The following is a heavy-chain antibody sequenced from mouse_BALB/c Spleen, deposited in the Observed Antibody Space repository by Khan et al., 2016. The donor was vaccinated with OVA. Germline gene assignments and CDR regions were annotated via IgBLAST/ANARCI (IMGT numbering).Heavy chain of an antibody. CDR2: IYPGSFNT. J-gene: IGHJ4*01. D-gene: IGHD2-4*01. CDR1: GYTFTTYY. V-gene: IGHV1S56*01. Sequence: QVQLQQSGPELVKPGASVRISCKASGYTFTTYYLHWVKQRPGQGLEWIGWIYPGSFNTNYNEKFTGKATLTADKSSNTAYMQLVSLTSEDSAFYFCAGDDYFLCDAMDYWGQGTSVTVSS. CDR3: AGDDYFLCDAMDY.